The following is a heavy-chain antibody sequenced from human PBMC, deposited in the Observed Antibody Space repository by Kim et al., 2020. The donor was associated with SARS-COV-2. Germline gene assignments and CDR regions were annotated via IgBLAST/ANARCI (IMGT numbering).Heavy chain of an antibody. J-gene: IGHJ4*02. Sequence: GGSLRLSCAASGFTFSSYGMHWVRQAPGKGLEWVAVISYDGSNKYYADSVKGRFTISRDNSKNTLYLQMNSLRAEDTAVYYCARDRQQLGEFDYWGQGTLVTVSS. CDR2: ISYDGSNK. V-gene: IGHV3-33*05. CDR3: ARDRQQLGEFDY. CDR1: GFTFSSYG. D-gene: IGHD6-13*01.